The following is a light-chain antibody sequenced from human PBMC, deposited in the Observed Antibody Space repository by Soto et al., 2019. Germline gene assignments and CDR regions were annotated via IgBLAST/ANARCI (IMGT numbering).Light chain of an antibody. J-gene: IGKJ2*01. Sequence: DIVMTQSPGSLAVSLGERATINCKSSQSVLYSPNNKDYLAWYQQKPGQPPRLLIYWASTRESGVPDRFSGSGSGTDFTLSIRSLQAEDVAVYYCQKYYSTPTFGQGSKLEIK. V-gene: IGKV4-1*01. CDR1: QSVLYSPNNKDY. CDR3: QKYYSTPT. CDR2: WAS.